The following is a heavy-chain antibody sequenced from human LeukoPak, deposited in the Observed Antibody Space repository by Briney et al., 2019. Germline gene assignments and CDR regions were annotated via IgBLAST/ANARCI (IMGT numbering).Heavy chain of an antibody. CDR2: IVVGSGNT. D-gene: IGHD6-6*01. V-gene: IGHV1-58*02. CDR1: GFTFTSST. J-gene: IGHJ6*02. Sequence: GASVKVSCKASGFTFTSSTMQWVRQARGQRLEWIGWIVVGSGNTHYAQKFQERVTITGDMSTSTAYMELSSLRSEDTAGDYCAASRSADYYFGMDVWGQGTTVTVSS. CDR3: AASRSADYYFGMDV.